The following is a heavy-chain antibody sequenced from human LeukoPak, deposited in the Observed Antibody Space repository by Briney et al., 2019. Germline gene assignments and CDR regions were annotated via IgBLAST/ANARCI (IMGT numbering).Heavy chain of an antibody. J-gene: IGHJ1*01. V-gene: IGHV4-30-2*01. CDR3: ARDYSDSSDYSPYTFQH. CDR1: GGSISSGGYY. Sequence: SETLSLTCTVSGGSISSGGYYWSWIRQPPGKGLEWIGYIYHSGSTYYNPSLKSRVTISVDRSKNQFSLKLSSVTAADTAVYYCARDYSDSSDYSPYTFQHWGQGTLVTVSS. D-gene: IGHD3-22*01. CDR2: IYHSGST.